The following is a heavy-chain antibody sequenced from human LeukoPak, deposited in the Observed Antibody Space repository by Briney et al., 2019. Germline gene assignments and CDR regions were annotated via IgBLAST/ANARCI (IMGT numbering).Heavy chain of an antibody. Sequence: GGSLRLSCAASGFSFSSYSLNWVRQAPGKGLEWVSSISSRGTYKNSADSLKGRFTISRDNARNSVYLQMNSLRAEDTAVYYCARLMFLWPPIYFDYWGQGTLVTVSS. CDR2: ISSRGTYK. CDR3: ARLMFLWPPIYFDY. D-gene: IGHD2-8*01. V-gene: IGHV3-21*01. J-gene: IGHJ4*02. CDR1: GFSFSSYS.